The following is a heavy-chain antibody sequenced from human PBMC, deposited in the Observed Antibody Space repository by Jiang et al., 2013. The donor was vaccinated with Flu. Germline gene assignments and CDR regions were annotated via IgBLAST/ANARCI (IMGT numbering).Heavy chain of an antibody. D-gene: IGHD6-25*01. J-gene: IGHJ4*02. CDR2: VYHGGRT. V-gene: IGHV4-30-2*01. Sequence: YGSGLVKPSQTLSLTCAISGGSISSDGYSWSWIRQPPGKGLEWIGYVYHGGRTYYNPSLKSRVIISVDGSKIQFSLKLSSVTAADTAVYYCARGRIPATRELDYWGLGTLVTVSS. CDR1: GGSISSDGYS. CDR3: ARGRIPATRELDY.